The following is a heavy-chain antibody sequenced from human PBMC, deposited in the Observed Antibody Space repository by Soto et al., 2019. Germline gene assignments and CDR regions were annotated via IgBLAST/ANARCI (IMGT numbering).Heavy chain of an antibody. CDR2: ISGSGGST. J-gene: IGHJ4*02. Sequence: GGSLILSCAASGFTFSSYAMSWVRQAPGKGLEWVSAISGSGGSTYYADSVKGRFTISRDNSKNTLYLQMNSLRAEDTAVYYCAKDLRAVYVASAFDYWGQGTLVTVSS. CDR1: GFTFSSYA. D-gene: IGHD3-16*01. CDR3: AKDLRAVYVASAFDY. V-gene: IGHV3-23*01.